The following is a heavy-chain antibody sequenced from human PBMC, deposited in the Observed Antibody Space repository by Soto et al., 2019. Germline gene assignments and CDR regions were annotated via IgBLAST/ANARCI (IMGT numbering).Heavy chain of an antibody. J-gene: IGHJ5*02. D-gene: IGHD2-15*01. Sequence: QVQLQQWGAGLLKPSETLSLTCAVYGGSFSGYYWSWIRQPPAKGLEWIGEINHSGSTHYNPSLKRRVTLSVDTSKNQCSLKLSSVTAADTAVYYCASGPPTSVVVDAISSYWCDPWGQGTLVTVSA. CDR1: GGSFSGYY. CDR3: ASGPPTSVVVDAISSYWCDP. V-gene: IGHV4-34*01. CDR2: INHSGST.